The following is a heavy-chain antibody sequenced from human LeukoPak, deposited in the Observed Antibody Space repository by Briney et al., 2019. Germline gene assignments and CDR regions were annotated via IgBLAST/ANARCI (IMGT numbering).Heavy chain of an antibody. J-gene: IGHJ4*02. V-gene: IGHV5-51*01. CDR2: VYPGDSDT. CDR1: GYSFTSYW. CDR3: ARHDSTLATNY. D-gene: IGHD5-12*01. Sequence: PGGSLKISCKGSGYSFTSYWIGWVRQMPGKGLEWMGIVYPGDSDTKYSPSFQGQVTISADKSISTSFLQWNSLKASDTAMYYCARHDSTLATNYWGQGTLVTVSS.